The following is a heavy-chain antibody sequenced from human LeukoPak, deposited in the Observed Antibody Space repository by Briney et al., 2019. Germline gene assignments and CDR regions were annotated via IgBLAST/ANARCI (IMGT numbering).Heavy chain of an antibody. J-gene: IGHJ4*02. CDR3: ARRLSTIAISAANDY. V-gene: IGHV5-51*01. CDR1: GYSFSSYW. CDR2: IHPGNSET. Sequence: PGESLKISCKGSGYSFSSYWIAWVRQMPGKGLEWMGIIHPGNSETTYNPSFKGHVTMSADKSISTAYLQWSSLEDTDTAKYYCARRLSTIAISAANDYWGQGTLATVSS. D-gene: IGHD6-13*01.